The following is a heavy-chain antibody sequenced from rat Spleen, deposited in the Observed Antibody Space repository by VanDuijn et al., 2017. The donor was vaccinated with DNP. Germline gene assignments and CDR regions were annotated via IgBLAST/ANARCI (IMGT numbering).Heavy chain of an antibody. CDR1: GYSITSNY. Sequence: EVQLQESGPGLVKPSQSLSLTCSVTGYSITSNYCGWIRKFPGNKMEWIGHISYSGSTSYNPSLKSRISITRDTSKNQFFLQLNSVTTEDTATYYCASGGDNNYGYWGQGVMVTVSS. V-gene: IGHV3-1*01. CDR2: ISYSGST. CDR3: ASGGDNNYGY. J-gene: IGHJ2*01. D-gene: IGHD1-10*01.